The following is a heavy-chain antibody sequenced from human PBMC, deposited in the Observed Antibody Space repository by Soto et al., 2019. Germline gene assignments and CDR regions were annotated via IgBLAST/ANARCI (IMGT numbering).Heavy chain of an antibody. Sequence: SETLSLTCTVSGGSISSGGYYWSWIRQHPGKGLEWIGYIYYNGSTYYNPSLKSRVTISVDTSKNQFSLKLSSVTAADTAVYYCARERSPYCSSTSCYRYYYYMDVWGKGTTVTVSS. CDR2: IYYNGST. J-gene: IGHJ6*03. CDR3: ARERSPYCSSTSCYRYYYYMDV. V-gene: IGHV4-31*03. D-gene: IGHD2-2*01. CDR1: GGSISSGGYY.